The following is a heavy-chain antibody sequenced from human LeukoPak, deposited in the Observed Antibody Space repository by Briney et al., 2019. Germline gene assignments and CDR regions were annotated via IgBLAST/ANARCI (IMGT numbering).Heavy chain of an antibody. V-gene: IGHV4-59*01. J-gene: IGHJ4*02. CDR2: IYYSGST. CDR3: ARGRAYYDSTGYGY. Sequence: SETLSLTCTVSGGSISSYYWSWIRQPPGKGLEWIGYIYYSGSTNYNPSLKSRVTISVDTSKNQFSLKLSSVTAADTAVYYCARGRAYYDSTGYGYWGQGTLVTVSS. D-gene: IGHD3-22*01. CDR1: GGSISSYY.